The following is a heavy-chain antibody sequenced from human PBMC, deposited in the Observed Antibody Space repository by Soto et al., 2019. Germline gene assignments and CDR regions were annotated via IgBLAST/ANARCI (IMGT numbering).Heavy chain of an antibody. V-gene: IGHV2-5*02. D-gene: IGHD1-26*01. J-gene: IGHJ4*02. CDR2: IYWDDDK. CDR3: AYRQKLGNGYYGDY. Sequence: QITLKESGPTLVNPTQTLTLTCTFSGFSLSTSGVGVGWIRQPPGKALEWLALIYWDDDKRYSPSLKSRLTITKDTSKDQVVLTMTNMDPVDTTTYYCAYRQKLGNGYYGDYWGQGTLVTVSS. CDR1: GFSLSTSGVG.